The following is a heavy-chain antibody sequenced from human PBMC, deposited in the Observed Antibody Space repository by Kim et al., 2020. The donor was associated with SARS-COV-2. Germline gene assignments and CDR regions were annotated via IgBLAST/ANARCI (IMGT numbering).Heavy chain of an antibody. Sequence: GGSLRLSCAASGFTFSDHYMDWVRQAPGKGLEWVGRIRDKSKSYTTEYAASVQGRFTISRDDSKNSLYLQMNSLKTEDTAVYYCTRAAGRTWSDHHFDFWGQGTLVTVSS. V-gene: IGHV3-72*01. CDR2: IRDKSKSYTT. CDR3: TRAAGRTWSDHHFDF. D-gene: IGHD1-7*01. J-gene: IGHJ4*02. CDR1: GFTFSDHY.